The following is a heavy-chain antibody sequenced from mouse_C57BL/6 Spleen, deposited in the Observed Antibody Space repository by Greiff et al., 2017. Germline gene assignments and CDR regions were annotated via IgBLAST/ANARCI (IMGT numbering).Heavy chain of an antibody. V-gene: IGHV5-17*01. D-gene: IGHD4-1*01. CDR1: GFTFSDYG. CDR3: ARKLGRGFDY. J-gene: IGHJ2*01. Sequence: DVKLVESGGGLVKPGGSLKLSCAASGFTFSDYGMHWVRQAPEQGLEWVAYISSGSSTIYYADTVKGRFTISRYNAQNTLFLQMTSLRSEDTAMYYCARKLGRGFDYWGQGTTLTVSS. CDR2: ISSGSSTI.